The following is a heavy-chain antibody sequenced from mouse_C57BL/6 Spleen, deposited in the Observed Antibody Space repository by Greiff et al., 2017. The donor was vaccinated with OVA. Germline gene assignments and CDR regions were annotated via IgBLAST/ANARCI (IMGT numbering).Heavy chain of an antibody. V-gene: IGHV5-16*01. CDR1: GFTFSDYY. D-gene: IGHD2-5*01. CDR2: INYDGSST. J-gene: IGHJ4*01. CDR3: AREGGYSNYDAMDY. Sequence: DVKLVESEGGLVQPGSSMKLSCTASGFTFSDYYMAWVRQVPEKGLEWVANINYDGSSTYYLDSLKSRFIISRDNAKNILYLQMSSLKSEDTATYYCAREGGYSNYDAMDYWGQGTSVTVSS.